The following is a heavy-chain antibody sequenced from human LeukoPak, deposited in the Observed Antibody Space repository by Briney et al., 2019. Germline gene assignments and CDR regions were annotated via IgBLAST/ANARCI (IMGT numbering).Heavy chain of an antibody. CDR1: GGSINSGGYS. V-gene: IGHV4-30-2*01. CDR3: ARRGYSYGYFDY. J-gene: IGHJ4*02. D-gene: IGHD5-18*01. Sequence: SETLSLTCAVSGGSINSGGYSWSWIRQPPGKGLEWIGYIYHSGSTYYNPSLKSRVTISVDRSKNQFSLKLSSVTAADTAVYYCARRGYSYGYFDYWGQGTLVTVSS. CDR2: IYHSGST.